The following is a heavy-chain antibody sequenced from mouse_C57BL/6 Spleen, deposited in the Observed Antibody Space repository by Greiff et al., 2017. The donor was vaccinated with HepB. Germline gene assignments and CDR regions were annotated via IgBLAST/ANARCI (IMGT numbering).Heavy chain of an antibody. CDR3: AQYDGGDAMDY. J-gene: IGHJ4*01. V-gene: IGHV1-81*01. D-gene: IGHD2-14*01. Sequence: VQLQQSGAELARPGASVKLSCKASGYTFTSYGISWVKQRTGQGLEWIGEIYPSSGNTYYNEKFKGKVTLTADKAASTEYMVLRSLTSEDSAVYFSAQYDGGDAMDYWGQGTSVTVSS. CDR1: GYTFTSYG. CDR2: IYPSSGNT.